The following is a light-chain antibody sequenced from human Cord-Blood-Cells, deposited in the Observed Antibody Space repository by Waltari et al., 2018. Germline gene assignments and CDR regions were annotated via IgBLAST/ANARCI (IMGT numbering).Light chain of an antibody. J-gene: IGLJ3*02. CDR2: DVS. V-gene: IGLV2-14*01. Sequence: QSALTQPASVSGSPGQSITISCTGTSSDVGGYNYVSWYQQHPGKAPKLMICDVSKRPSGVSNRFSGSKSGNLASLTISGLQAEDEADYYCSSYTSSSTGVFGGGTKLTVL. CDR3: SSYTSSSTGV. CDR1: SSDVGGYNY.